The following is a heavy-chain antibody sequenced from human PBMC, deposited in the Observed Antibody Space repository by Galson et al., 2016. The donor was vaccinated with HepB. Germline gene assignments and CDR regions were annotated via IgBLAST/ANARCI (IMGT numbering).Heavy chain of an antibody. J-gene: IGHJ4*02. V-gene: IGHV3-23*01. Sequence: SLRLSCAASGFTFSSYAMSWVRQAPGKGLEWVSAISDSGGSTYYADSVKGRFTISRDNSKNTLYLQMNSLRAEDTAVYYCAKESRDGYNFFSWGQGTLVTVSS. D-gene: IGHD5-24*01. CDR3: AKESRDGYNFFS. CDR1: GFTFSSYA. CDR2: ISDSGGST.